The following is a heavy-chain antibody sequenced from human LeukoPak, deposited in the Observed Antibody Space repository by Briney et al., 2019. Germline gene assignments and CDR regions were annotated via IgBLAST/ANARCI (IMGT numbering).Heavy chain of an antibody. D-gene: IGHD6-19*01. CDR3: ASVGGGSSGWGRLDGFDY. CDR1: GYSFTSYW. J-gene: IGHJ4*02. Sequence: GESLRISCKGSGYSFTSYWISWVRQMPGKGLEWMGRIDPSDSCTNYSPSFQGHVTISADKSISTAYLQWSSLKASDTAMYYCASVGGGSSGWGRLDGFDYWGQGTLVTVSS. V-gene: IGHV5-10-1*01. CDR2: IDPSDSCT.